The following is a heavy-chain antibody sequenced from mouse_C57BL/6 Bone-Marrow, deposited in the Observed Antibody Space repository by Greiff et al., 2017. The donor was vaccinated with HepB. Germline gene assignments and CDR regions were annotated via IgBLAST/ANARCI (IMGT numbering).Heavy chain of an antibody. CDR3: ARGYYYGSSY. CDR2: ISSCSSTI. CDR1: GFTFSDYG. J-gene: IGHJ2*01. Sequence: EVQRVESGGGLVKPGGSLKLSCAASGFTFSDYGMHWVRQAPEKGLEWVAYISSCSSTIYYAETVKGRFTISRDNAKNTLFLQMTSLRSEDTAMYYCARGYYYGSSYWGQGTTLTVSS. V-gene: IGHV5-17*01. D-gene: IGHD1-1*01.